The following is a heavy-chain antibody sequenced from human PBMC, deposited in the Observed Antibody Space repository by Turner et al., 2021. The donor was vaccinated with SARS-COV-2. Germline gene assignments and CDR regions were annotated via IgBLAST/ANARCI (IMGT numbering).Heavy chain of an antibody. Sequence: QLQLQNSCPGLVKPSETPSLICTVSGGAVSSGSYYWSWFRQPPGKGLEWIGYIYYSGSTNYNPSLKSRLTISVDTYKNQFSLKLTSVTAADTAVYYCARGEEMATYVDYWGQGTLVTVSS. V-gene: IGHV4-61*01. CDR2: IYYSGST. D-gene: IGHD5-12*01. CDR1: GGAVSSGSYY. J-gene: IGHJ4*02. CDR3: ARGEEMATYVDY.